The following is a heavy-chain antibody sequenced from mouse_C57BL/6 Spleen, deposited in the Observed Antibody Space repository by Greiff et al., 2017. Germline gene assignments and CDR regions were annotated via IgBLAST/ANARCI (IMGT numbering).Heavy chain of an antibody. V-gene: IGHV1-78*01. J-gene: IGHJ3*01. Sequence: QVQLQQPDAELVKPGASVKISCKVSGYTLPDHPMHWMKQRTEQGLEWIGYIYPREGSTKYNEKLKSMATVTAVKSSSTTYMQLNSLTSEDSEVYFFAEYYYGVDYGFAYWGQGTLVTVSA. D-gene: IGHD1-1*01. CDR3: AEYYYGVDYGFAY. CDR2: IYPREGST. CDR1: GYTLPDHP.